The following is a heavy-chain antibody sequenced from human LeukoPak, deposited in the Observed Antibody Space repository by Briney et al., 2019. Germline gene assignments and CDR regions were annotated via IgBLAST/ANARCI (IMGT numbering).Heavy chain of an antibody. V-gene: IGHV4-34*01. D-gene: IGHD3-22*01. CDR1: GGSFSGYY. J-gene: IGHJ4*02. Sequence: SETLSLTCAVYGGSFSGYYRSWIRQPPGKGLEWIGEINHSGSTNYNPSLKSRVTISVDTSKNQFSLKLSSVTAADTAVYYCARGMYYYDSSGYYWGQGTLVTVSS. CDR2: INHSGST. CDR3: ARGMYYYDSSGYY.